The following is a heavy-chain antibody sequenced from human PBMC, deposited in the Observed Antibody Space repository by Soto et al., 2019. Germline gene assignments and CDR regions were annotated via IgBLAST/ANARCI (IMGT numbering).Heavy chain of an antibody. J-gene: IGHJ6*02. CDR1: GGAINSTVYY. Sequence: ASETLSLTCTVSGGAINSTVYYWGWIRQPPGKGLEWIGSSNYGGPTYYSPSLQSRVTISLDTAKNHFSLNLRSVTAADTAVYYCARRGAYSTSVYYYYGMDVWGQGTTVTVSS. D-gene: IGHD6-13*01. CDR3: ARRGAYSTSVYYYYGMDV. V-gene: IGHV4-39*01. CDR2: SNYGGPT.